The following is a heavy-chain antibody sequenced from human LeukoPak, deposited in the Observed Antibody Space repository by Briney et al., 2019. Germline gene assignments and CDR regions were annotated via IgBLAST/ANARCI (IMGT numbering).Heavy chain of an antibody. D-gene: IGHD3-9*01. CDR2: IYYSGST. CDR3: ARDLARRLRYFDWLENWFDP. J-gene: IGHJ5*02. Sequence: WVRQPPGKGLEWIGSIYYSGSTYYNPSLKSRVTISVDTSKNQFSLKLSSVTAADTAVYYCARDLARRLRYFDWLENWFDPWGQGTLVTVSS. V-gene: IGHV4-39*07.